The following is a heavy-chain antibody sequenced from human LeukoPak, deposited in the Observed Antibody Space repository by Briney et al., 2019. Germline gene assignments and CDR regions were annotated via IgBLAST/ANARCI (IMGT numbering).Heavy chain of an antibody. CDR1: GGSISSYY. D-gene: IGHD6-13*01. Sequence: PSETLSLTCTVSGGSISSYYWNWIRQPPGKGLEWIGEINHSGSTNYNPSLKSRVTISVDTSKNQFSLKLSSVTAADTAVYYCAGRLAAAGTGPWGQGTLVTVSS. CDR3: AGRLAAAGTGP. CDR2: INHSGST. J-gene: IGHJ5*02. V-gene: IGHV4-34*01.